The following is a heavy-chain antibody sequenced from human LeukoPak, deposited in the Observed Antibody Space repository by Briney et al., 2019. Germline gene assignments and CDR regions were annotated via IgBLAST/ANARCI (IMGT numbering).Heavy chain of an antibody. Sequence: PSETLSLTCSVSGGSMNSSSYYWAWIRQPPGKGLEWIGNVYYTGSTYYKSSLKSRVTISLDMSKNHFSLKLSSVTAADTAVYFCARDGSDAFDEIDLWGQGTLVTVSS. D-gene: IGHD3-9*01. CDR2: VYYTGST. J-gene: IGHJ4*02. V-gene: IGHV4-39*07. CDR3: ARDGSDAFDEIDL. CDR1: GGSMNSSSYY.